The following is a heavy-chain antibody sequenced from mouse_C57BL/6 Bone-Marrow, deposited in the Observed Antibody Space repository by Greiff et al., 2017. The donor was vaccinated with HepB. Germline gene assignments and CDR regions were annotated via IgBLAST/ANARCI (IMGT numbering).Heavy chain of an antibody. CDR3: ARDDYGRSYPSNYAMDY. D-gene: IGHD1-1*01. Sequence: EVKLMESGGGLVKPGGSLKLSCAASGFTFSDYGMHWVRQAPEKGLEWVAYISSGSSTIYYADTVKGRFTISRDNAKNTLFLQMTSLRSEDTAMYYCARDDYGRSYPSNYAMDYWGQGTSVTGSS. CDR1: GFTFSDYG. J-gene: IGHJ4*01. CDR2: ISSGSSTI. V-gene: IGHV5-17*01.